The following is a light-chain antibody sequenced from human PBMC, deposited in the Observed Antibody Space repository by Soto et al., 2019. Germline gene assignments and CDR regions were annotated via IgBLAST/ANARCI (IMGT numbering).Light chain of an antibody. V-gene: IGKV2-30*01. CDR1: QSLVYTDGNTY. Sequence: DVVMTQSPLSLTVTLGQPASISCKSSQSLVYTDGNTYLNWFHQRPGQSPRRLIYKVSTRDSGVPDRFSGGGSGPDFTLKIDRVEAEDVGVYYFMQGTHWPPTIGGGTTVEIK. CDR3: MQGTHWPPT. CDR2: KVS. J-gene: IGKJ4*01.